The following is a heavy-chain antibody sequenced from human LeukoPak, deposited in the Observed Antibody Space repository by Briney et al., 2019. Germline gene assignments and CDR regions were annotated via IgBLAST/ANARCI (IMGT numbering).Heavy chain of an antibody. CDR2: INPNSGGT. Sequence: GASVKVSCKASGYTFTGYYMHWVRQAPGQGLEWMGRINPNSGGTNYAQKFQGRVTMTRDTSISTAYMELSRLRSHDTAVYYCARESSSGWTDLDYWGQGTLVTVSS. CDR1: GYTFTGYY. CDR3: ARESSSGWTDLDY. V-gene: IGHV1-2*06. J-gene: IGHJ4*02. D-gene: IGHD6-19*01.